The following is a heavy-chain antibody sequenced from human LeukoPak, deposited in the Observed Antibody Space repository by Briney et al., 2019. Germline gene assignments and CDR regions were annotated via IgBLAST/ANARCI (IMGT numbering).Heavy chain of an antibody. CDR1: GGSISSYY. CDR3: ARVSVTMVRGVPPPYWYFDL. CDR2: IYYSGST. V-gene: IGHV4-59*01. J-gene: IGHJ2*01. D-gene: IGHD3-10*01. Sequence: SETLSLTCTVSGGSISSYYWSWIRQPPGKGLEWVGYIYYSGSTNYNPSLKSRVTISVDTSKNQFSLKLRSVTAADTAVYYCARVSVTMVRGVPPPYWYFDLWGRGTLVTVSS.